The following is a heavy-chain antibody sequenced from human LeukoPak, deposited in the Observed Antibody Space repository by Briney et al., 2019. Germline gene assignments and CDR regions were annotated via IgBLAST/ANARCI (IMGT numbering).Heavy chain of an antibody. D-gene: IGHD4-17*01. J-gene: IGHJ4*02. CDR3: ARARLRLNDY. Sequence: GGSLRLSCAASGFTVSDNYMTWVRQAPGKGLEWVSSIYSAGATHYAESVKGRFTISRDNSKNTLYLQMNSLRAEDMAVYYCARARLRLNDYWGQGTLVTVSS. CDR2: IYSAGAT. V-gene: IGHV3-66*01. CDR1: GFTVSDNY.